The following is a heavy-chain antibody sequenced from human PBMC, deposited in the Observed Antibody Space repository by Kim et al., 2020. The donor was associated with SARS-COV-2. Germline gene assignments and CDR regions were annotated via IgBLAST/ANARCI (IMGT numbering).Heavy chain of an antibody. CDR3: ARDRPSYSIFYY. D-gene: IGHD1-26*01. Sequence: KYSQKFQGRVTITRDTSASTAYMELSSLRSEDTAVYYCARDRPSYSIFYYWGQGTLVTVSS. V-gene: IGHV1-3*01. J-gene: IGHJ4*02.